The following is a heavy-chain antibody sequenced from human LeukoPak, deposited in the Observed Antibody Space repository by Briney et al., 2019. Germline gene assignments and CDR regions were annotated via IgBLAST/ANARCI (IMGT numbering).Heavy chain of an antibody. Sequence: PSETLSLTCTVSGGSISSGGYYWRWLRQHPGKGLEWIGYIYYSGSTYYNPSLKSRVTISVDTSKNQFSLKLSSVTAADTAVYYCAGYYDSSGYPNFDYWGQGTLVTVSS. V-gene: IGHV4-31*03. CDR2: IYYSGST. CDR3: AGYYDSSGYPNFDY. D-gene: IGHD3-22*01. J-gene: IGHJ4*02. CDR1: GGSISSGGYY.